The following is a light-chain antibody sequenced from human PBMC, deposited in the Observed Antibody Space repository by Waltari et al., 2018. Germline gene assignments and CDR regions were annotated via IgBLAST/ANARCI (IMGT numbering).Light chain of an antibody. V-gene: IGLV4-69*01. J-gene: IGLJ3*02. Sequence: QLVLTQSPSASASLGASVKLTCTLSSGHSSNVIAWLQQRPEKGPRYLMKVKSDGSHSKGDEIPDRCSGSSSGAERYLTSSGLQSEEEGDYYCQTGGHGTWVFGGGTKLTVL. CDR1: SGHSSNV. CDR3: QTGGHGTWV. CDR2: VKSDGSH.